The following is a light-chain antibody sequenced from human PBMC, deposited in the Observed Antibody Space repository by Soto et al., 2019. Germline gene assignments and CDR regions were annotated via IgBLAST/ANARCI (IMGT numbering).Light chain of an antibody. J-gene: IGKJ5*01. CDR2: DAS. CDR3: KQRSNWPTT. CDR1: QSVKSN. V-gene: IGKV3-11*01. Sequence: MTQSPATLAVSPGERATLSCRASQSVKSNLAWYQQKPGQAPRLLIYDASTKATGIPARFSGSGSGTDFTLTISSLEPEDFAVYYCKQRSNWPTTFGQGTRREIK.